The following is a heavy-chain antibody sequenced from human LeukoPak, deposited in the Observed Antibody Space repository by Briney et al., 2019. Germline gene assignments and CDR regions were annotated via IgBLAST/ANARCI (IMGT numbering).Heavy chain of an antibody. CDR2: ISSSSSYI. D-gene: IGHD3-16*02. J-gene: IGHJ3*02. V-gene: IGHV3-21*01. CDR1: GFTFSSYS. CDR3: ARERGYRYHDAFDI. Sequence: GGSLRLSCAASGFTFSSYSMNWVRQAPGKGLEWVSSISSSSSYIYYADSVKGRFTISRDNAKNSLYLQMNSLRAEDTAVYHCARERGYRYHDAFDIWGQGTMVTVSS.